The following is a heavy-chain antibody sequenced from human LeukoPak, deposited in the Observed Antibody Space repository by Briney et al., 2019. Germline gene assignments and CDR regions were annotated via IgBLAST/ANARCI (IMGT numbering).Heavy chain of an antibody. J-gene: IGHJ5*02. D-gene: IGHD1-20*01. Sequence: GASVKLSCKASGSTFTSNAISWVRQGPGPGHEWMGGIISIFSTANYAKKFQGRVTITADKSTSTAYMELSSLRSEDTAVYYCARGELYSAHNWPFDPWGQGTLVTVSP. CDR3: ARGELYSAHNWPFDP. CDR1: GSTFTSNA. V-gene: IGHV1-69*06. CDR2: IISIFSTA.